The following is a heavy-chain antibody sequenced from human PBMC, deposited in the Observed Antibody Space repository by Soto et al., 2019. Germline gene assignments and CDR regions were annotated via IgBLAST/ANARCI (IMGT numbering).Heavy chain of an antibody. Sequence: ASVKVSCKASGYSFSDSYMHWVRQAPGQGLEWMGWINSDSGVTNYAQRFQGRVTMTRDTSSTKDYLELSSLRSDDTPVFYCARAGRANWNFDYWGQGTLVTVSS. CDR1: GYSFSDSY. CDR3: ARAGRANWNFDY. V-gene: IGHV1-2*02. J-gene: IGHJ4*02. CDR2: INSDSGVT. D-gene: IGHD1-20*01.